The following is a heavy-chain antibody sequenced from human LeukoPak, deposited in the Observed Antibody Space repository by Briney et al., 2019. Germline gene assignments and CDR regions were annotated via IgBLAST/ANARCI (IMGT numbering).Heavy chain of an antibody. D-gene: IGHD3-10*01. Sequence: AGSLRLSCAASGFTVSDYYMSWIRQAQGQGLEGVSYISGSSSFTKYADSVKGRFTISRDNAKNSLYLQMSSLRAEDTDVYYCARWFGSGSYYGYWGQGTLVTVSS. CDR1: GFTVSDYY. J-gene: IGHJ4*02. CDR3: ARWFGSGSYYGY. V-gene: IGHV3-11*03. CDR2: ISGSSSFT.